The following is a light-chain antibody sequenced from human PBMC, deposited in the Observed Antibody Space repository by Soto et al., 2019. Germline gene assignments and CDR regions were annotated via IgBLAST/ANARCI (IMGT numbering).Light chain of an antibody. Sequence: DIQMTQSPSSVSASVGDRVIITCRASQGISRRLAWYQQKPGEAPKLLIYAASRLQSGGSGSGTDFTLTISSLQPEDFATYYCQQAESFPLTFGGGTKVEIK. V-gene: IGKV1D-12*01. J-gene: IGKJ4*01. CDR1: QGISRR. CDR3: QQAESFPLT. CDR2: AAS.